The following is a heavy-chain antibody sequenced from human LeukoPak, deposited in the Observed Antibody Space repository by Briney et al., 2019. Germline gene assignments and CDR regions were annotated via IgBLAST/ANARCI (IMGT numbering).Heavy chain of an antibody. J-gene: IGHJ3*02. V-gene: IGHV4-30-2*01. CDR2: IYHSGST. Sequence: PSQTLSLTCAVSGGSISSGGYSWSWIRQPPGKGLEWIGYIYHSGSTYYNPSLKSRVTISVDRSKNQFSLKLSSVTAADTAVYYCARAGDYYDSSGYYRGRGAFDTWGQGTMVTVSS. D-gene: IGHD3-22*01. CDR3: ARAGDYYDSSGYYRGRGAFDT. CDR1: GGSISSGGYS.